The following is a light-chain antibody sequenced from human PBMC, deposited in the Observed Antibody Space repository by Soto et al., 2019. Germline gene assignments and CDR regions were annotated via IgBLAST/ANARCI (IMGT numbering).Light chain of an antibody. CDR3: QQGTT. CDR1: QSVSSN. V-gene: IGKV3-15*01. CDR2: GAS. J-gene: IGKJ4*01. Sequence: EIVMTQSPATLSVSPGERATLSCRASQSVSSNLAWYQQKPGLAPRLLIYGASTRATGIPARFSGSGSGTEFTLTISSLQSEDFAVYYCQQGTTFGGGPRWIS.